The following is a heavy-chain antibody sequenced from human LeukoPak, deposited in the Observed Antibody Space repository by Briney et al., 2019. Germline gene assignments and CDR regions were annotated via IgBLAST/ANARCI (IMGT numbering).Heavy chain of an antibody. V-gene: IGHV4-30-2*01. CDR1: GGSISSGGYY. D-gene: IGHD3-3*01. Sequence: PSQTLSLTCTVSGGSISSGGYYWSWIRQPPGKGLEWIGYIYHSGSTYYNPSLKSRVTISVDTSKNQFSLKLSSVTAEDTAVYYCAKVVPFWSGSLIDMDVWGKGTTVTVSS. CDR2: IYHSGST. CDR3: AKVVPFWSGSLIDMDV. J-gene: IGHJ6*03.